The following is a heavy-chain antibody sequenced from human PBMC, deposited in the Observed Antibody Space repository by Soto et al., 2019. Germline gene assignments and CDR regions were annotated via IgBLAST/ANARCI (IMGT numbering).Heavy chain of an antibody. D-gene: IGHD2-8*02. CDR1: ECTVNFNY. V-gene: IGHV3-53*01. Sequence: GSLSLSSASSECTVNFNYMTWVRPAPGTGLEWVSTILVDGRTYYVDSVKGRFTISRDNSRNTVYLQMNSLTAGDTALYYCAKATATGGGAFDFCGQGTMVTVSS. J-gene: IGHJ3*01. CDR2: ILVDGRT. CDR3: AKATATGGGAFDF.